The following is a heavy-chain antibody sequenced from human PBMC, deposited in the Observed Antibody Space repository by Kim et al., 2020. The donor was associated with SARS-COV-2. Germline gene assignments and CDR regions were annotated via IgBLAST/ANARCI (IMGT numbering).Heavy chain of an antibody. CDR2: IYYSGST. CDR1: GGSISSSSYY. CDR3: ARGVSGEGYFDY. V-gene: IGHV4-39*07. J-gene: IGHJ4*02. D-gene: IGHD3-10*01. Sequence: SETLSLTCTVSGGSISSSSYYWGWIRQPPGKGLEWIGSIYYSGSTYYNPSLKSRVTISVDTSKNQFSLKLSSVTAADTAVYYCARGVSGEGYFDYWGQGTLVTVSS.